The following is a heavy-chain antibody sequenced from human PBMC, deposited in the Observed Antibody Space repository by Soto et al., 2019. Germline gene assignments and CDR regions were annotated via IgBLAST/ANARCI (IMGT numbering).Heavy chain of an antibody. Sequence: LRLSYAAPGFILKDSAVHWVRHATGKRLEWIGRITDKRYKYATAYAASVKGRFTVCREDSISVGYLQMDNLKVEDTATYCGRSDFWNGCPPDGGQGTTLTVSS. CDR3: RSDFWNGCPPD. CDR1: GFILKDSA. CDR2: ITDKRYKYAT. J-gene: IGHJ6*02. D-gene: IGHD3-3*01. V-gene: IGHV3-73*01.